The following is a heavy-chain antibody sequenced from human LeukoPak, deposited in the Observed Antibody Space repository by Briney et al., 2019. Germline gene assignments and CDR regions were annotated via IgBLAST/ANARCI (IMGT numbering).Heavy chain of an antibody. CDR1: RYTFTNYY. Sequence: ASVKVSCKASRYTFTNYYLHWVRQAPGQGLEWMGWINPNSGGTKPAQKFLGRVTMTRDTSISTAYMELTRLTYDDTAVYYCARPQGGDLRGIAVAEGSFDYWGQGTLVTVSS. J-gene: IGHJ4*02. CDR2: INPNSGGT. D-gene: IGHD6-19*01. CDR3: ARPQGGDLRGIAVAEGSFDY. V-gene: IGHV1-2*02.